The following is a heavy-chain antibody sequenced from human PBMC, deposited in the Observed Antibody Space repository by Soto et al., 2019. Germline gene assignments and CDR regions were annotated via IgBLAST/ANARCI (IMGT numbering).Heavy chain of an antibody. V-gene: IGHV3-74*01. CDR2: IKGDGSSI. CDR3: ARGLKNYYGVDV. Sequence: EVQVVESGGGLVQPGGSLRLSCAASGFTFSTYWMHWVRQVPGKGLVWVSRIKGDGSSISYADSVKGRFTISRDNAENTLYLQMGSLRADDTAVYYCARGLKNYYGVDVWGQGTMVTVSS. J-gene: IGHJ6*02. CDR1: GFTFSTYW.